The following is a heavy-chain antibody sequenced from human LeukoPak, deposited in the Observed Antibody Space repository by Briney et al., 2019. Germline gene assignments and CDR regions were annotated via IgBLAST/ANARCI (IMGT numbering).Heavy chain of an antibody. Sequence: SETLSLTCTVSGGSISSYYWSWIRQPPGKGLEWIGYIYYSGSTNYNPSLKSRVTISVDTSKNQFSLKLSSVTAADTAVYYCARVRYSSGWYFFDSWGQGTLVTVSS. CDR2: IYYSGST. CDR3: ARVRYSSGWYFFDS. D-gene: IGHD6-19*01. V-gene: IGHV4-59*01. CDR1: GGSISSYY. J-gene: IGHJ4*02.